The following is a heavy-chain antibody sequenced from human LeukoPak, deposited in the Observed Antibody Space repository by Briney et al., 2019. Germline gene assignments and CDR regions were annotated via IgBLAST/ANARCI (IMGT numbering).Heavy chain of an antibody. CDR2: INPNSGGT. CDR3: ARGKLGATHGEDY. Sequence: EASVKVSCKASGYTFTGYYIHWVRQAPGQGLEWMGWINPNSGGTKYAQKFQGRVTMTLYTSISTAYMELSRLKSDDTAVYYCARGKLGATHGEDYWGQGTLVTVSS. D-gene: IGHD1-26*01. V-gene: IGHV1-2*02. CDR1: GYTFTGYY. J-gene: IGHJ4*02.